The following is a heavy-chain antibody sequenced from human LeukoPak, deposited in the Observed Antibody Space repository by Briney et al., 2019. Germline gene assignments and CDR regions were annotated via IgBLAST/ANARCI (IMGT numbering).Heavy chain of an antibody. CDR2: INHSGST. V-gene: IGHV4-34*01. Sequence: SETLSLTCTVYGGSFSGYYWSWIRQPPGKGLEWIGEINHSGSTNYSPSLKSRVTISVDTSKNQFSLKLSSVTAADTAVYYCARSSWFGDPFDYWGQGTLVTVSS. J-gene: IGHJ4*02. CDR1: GGSFSGYY. CDR3: ARSSWFGDPFDY. D-gene: IGHD3-10*01.